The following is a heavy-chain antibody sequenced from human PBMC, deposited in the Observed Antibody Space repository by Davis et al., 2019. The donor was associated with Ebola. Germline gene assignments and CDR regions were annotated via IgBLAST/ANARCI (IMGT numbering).Heavy chain of an antibody. CDR1: GFTVSSNY. CDR2: IYSGGST. J-gene: IGHJ6*02. D-gene: IGHD6-19*01. Sequence: GESLKISCAASGFTVSSNYMSWVRQAPGKGLEWVSVIYSGGSTYYADSVKGRFTISRDNSKNTLYLQMNSLRAEDTAVYYCAKDLFSLAVNYYGMDVWGQGTTVTVSS. V-gene: IGHV3-66*01. CDR3: AKDLFSLAVNYYGMDV.